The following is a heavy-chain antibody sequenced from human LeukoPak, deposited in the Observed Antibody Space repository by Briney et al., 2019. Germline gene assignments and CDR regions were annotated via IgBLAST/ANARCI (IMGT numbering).Heavy chain of an antibody. V-gene: IGHV3-30*04. CDR3: ARAMGNWNDASELDP. J-gene: IGHJ5*02. CDR1: GFTFSSYG. CDR2: ISYDGSDK. D-gene: IGHD1-1*01. Sequence: PGGSLRLSCAASGFTFSSYGMHWVRQAPAKGLEGVAVISYDGSDKYYADSVKGRFTISSDNSKNTLYLQMNSLRAEDTAVYYCARAMGNWNDASELDPWGQGTLVTVSS.